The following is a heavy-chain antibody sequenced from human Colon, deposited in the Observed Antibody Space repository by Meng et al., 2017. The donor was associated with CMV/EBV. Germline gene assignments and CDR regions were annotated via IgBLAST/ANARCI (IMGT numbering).Heavy chain of an antibody. CDR2: INTNTVSS. J-gene: IGHJ1*01. V-gene: IGHV7-4-1*02. CDR1: GYTFSKYA. CDR3: ARGIVVGGEVEH. Sequence: QVQLVQSGSELTKPGASVKISCKASGYTFSKYAINWVRQAPGQGLEWMGWINTNTVSSKFSQGFTGRFVFSLDTSVTTAYLQINSLKAEDTAVYYCARGIVVGGEVEHWGQGTLVTVSS. D-gene: IGHD2-21*01.